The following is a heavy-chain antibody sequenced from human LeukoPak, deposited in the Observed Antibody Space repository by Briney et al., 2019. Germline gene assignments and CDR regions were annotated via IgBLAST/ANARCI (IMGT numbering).Heavy chain of an antibody. D-gene: IGHD4-23*01. Sequence: SETLSLTCTVSGGSISSSSYYWGWIRQPPGKGLEWIGSIYYSGSTYYNPSLKSRVTISVDTSKNQFSLKLSSVTAADTAVYYCARDAGDRSTVVTSYYFDYWGQGTLVTVSS. J-gene: IGHJ4*02. CDR2: IYYSGST. CDR1: GGSISSSSYY. CDR3: ARDAGDRSTVVTSYYFDY. V-gene: IGHV4-39*07.